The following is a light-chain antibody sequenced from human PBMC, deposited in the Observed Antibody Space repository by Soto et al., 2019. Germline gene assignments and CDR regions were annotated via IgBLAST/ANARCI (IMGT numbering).Light chain of an antibody. J-gene: IGLJ3*02. Sequence: QSALTQPASVSGFPGQSITISCIGTSNDVGGYNYVSWYQQHPGKAPKPMIFEVSNRPSGVSNRFSGSKSGNTASLTISGLQAEDEADYYCGSYTTTTWVFGGGTKLTVL. CDR2: EVS. CDR3: GSYTTTTWV. V-gene: IGLV2-14*01. CDR1: SNDVGGYNY.